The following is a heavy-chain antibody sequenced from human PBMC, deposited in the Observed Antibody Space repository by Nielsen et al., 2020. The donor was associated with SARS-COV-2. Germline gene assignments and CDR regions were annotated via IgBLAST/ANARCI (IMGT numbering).Heavy chain of an antibody. J-gene: IGHJ6*02. CDR3: AKERSDGYNYNYYYGMDV. D-gene: IGHD5-24*01. V-gene: IGHV3-74*01. CDR2: INSDGSST. Sequence: WIRQPPGKGLVWVSRINSDGSSTSYADSVKGRFTISRDNAKNTLYLQMNSLRAEDTAVYYCAKERSDGYNYNYYYGMDVWGQGTTVTVSS.